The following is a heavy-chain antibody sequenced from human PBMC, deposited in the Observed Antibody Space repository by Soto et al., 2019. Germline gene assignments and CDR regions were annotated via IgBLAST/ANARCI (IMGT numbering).Heavy chain of an antibody. V-gene: IGHV3-30-3*01. CDR3: ASYPVLITFGGVGAGY. CDR1: GFTFSSYA. D-gene: IGHD3-16*01. Sequence: QVQLVESGGGVVQPGRSLRLSCAASGFTFSSYAMHWVRQAPGKGLEWVAVISYDGSNKYYADSVKGRFTISRDNSNNMVYLELNSVRTENTAVYYCASYPVLITFGGVGAGYWGQGTLVTVSS. J-gene: IGHJ4*02. CDR2: ISYDGSNK.